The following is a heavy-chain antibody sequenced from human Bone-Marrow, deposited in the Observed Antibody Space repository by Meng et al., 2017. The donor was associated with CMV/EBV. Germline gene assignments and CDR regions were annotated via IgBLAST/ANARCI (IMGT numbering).Heavy chain of an antibody. CDR3: ARGRLDFWSGYHNYYYGMDV. J-gene: IGHJ6*02. CDR2: ILSGTNDI. V-gene: IGHV3-21*01. D-gene: IGHD3-3*01. Sequence: GGSLRLSCAASGFTFSGYTMNWVRQAPGKGLEWVSYILSGTNDIYYADSMKGRFTISRDNAKNSLYLQMNSLRAEDTAVYYCARGRLDFWSGYHNYYYGMDVWGQGTTVTVSS. CDR1: GFTFSGYT.